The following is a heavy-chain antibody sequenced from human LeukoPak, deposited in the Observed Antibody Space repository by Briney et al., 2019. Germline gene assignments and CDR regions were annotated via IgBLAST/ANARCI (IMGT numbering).Heavy chain of an antibody. J-gene: IGHJ3*02. D-gene: IGHD2-15*01. CDR1: GGSYSGYY. CDR3: ASLGLVVVAADDGFDI. Sequence: PSETLSLTCAVYGGSYSGYYWSWIRQPPGKGLEWVGELNHSGSTNENPSLKSRVTISSDTSKNQISLKLSSGSAADTAVYYCASLGLVVVAADDGFDIWGQGTMFTVSS. V-gene: IGHV4-34*01. CDR2: LNHSGST.